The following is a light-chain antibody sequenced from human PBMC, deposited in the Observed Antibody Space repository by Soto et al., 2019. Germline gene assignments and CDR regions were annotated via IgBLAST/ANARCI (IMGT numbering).Light chain of an antibody. CDR2: EVS. V-gene: IGLV2-14*01. CDR3: GSYTSSLIAYV. CDR1: SSDVGGCNY. J-gene: IGLJ1*01. Sequence: QSALTQPASVSGSPGQSITISCTGTSSDVGGCNYVSWYQQPPGKAHKLMIYEVSNRPSGVSNRFSGSKSGNTASLTITGLQAEDETDYYCGSYTSSLIAYVFGTGTKLTVL.